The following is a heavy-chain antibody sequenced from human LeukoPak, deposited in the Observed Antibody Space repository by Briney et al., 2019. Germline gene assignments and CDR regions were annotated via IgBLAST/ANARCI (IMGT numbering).Heavy chain of an antibody. J-gene: IGHJ4*02. V-gene: IGHV1-2*02. CDR3: ARLVAGTEEFDY. CDR2: INPNSGGT. Sequence: ASVKVSCKASGYTFTGYYMHWVRQAPGQGLEWMGWINPNSGGTNYAQNFQGRVTMTRDTSISTAYMELSRLRSDDTAVYYCARLVAGTEEFDYWGQGTLVTVSS. CDR1: GYTFTGYY. D-gene: IGHD6-19*01.